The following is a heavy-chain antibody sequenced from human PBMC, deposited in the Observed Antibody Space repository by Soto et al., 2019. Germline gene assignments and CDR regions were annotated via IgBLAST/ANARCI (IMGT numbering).Heavy chain of an antibody. CDR2: IFYSGNS. V-gene: IGHV4-31*03. D-gene: IGHD3-10*01. CDR3: AGLSSLYYNSDYGGYYFDY. CDR1: GGSIRGGDYY. J-gene: IGHJ4*02. Sequence: QVQLQESGPGLVKPSQTLSLTCTVSGGSIRGGDYYWSWIRQHPGKGLEWIGYIFYSGNSFYNPSIKGGVTISVATSKNQFSLRLSSVTAADTAIYYCAGLSSLYYNSDYGGYYFDYWGQGTLVSVSS.